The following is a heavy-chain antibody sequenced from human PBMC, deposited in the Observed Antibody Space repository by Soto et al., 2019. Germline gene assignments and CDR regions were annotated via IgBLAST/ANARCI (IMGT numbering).Heavy chain of an antibody. D-gene: IGHD5-12*01. CDR1: GYTFTSYY. Sequence: QVQLVQSGAEVKKPGASVKVSCKASGYTFTSYYMHWVRQAPGQGLEWMGIINPSGGSTSYAQKFQGRVTMTRDTSTSTVYMELSSLRSEDTAVYYCASGSTVATTTGDIDYWGQGTLVTVSS. J-gene: IGHJ4*02. V-gene: IGHV1-46*03. CDR3: ASGSTVATTTGDIDY. CDR2: INPSGGST.